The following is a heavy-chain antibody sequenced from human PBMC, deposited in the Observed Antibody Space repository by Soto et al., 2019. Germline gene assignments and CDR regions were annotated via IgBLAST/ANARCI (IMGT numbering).Heavy chain of an antibody. J-gene: IGHJ6*02. V-gene: IGHV3-48*02. CDR3: PRVGSSSDTGMDG. CDR1: GFSFSTYS. D-gene: IGHD6-6*01. CDR2: ISSRSYTI. Sequence: EVQLVESGGGLVQPGGSLRLSCAASGFSFSTYSMNWVRQAPGKGLEWVSYISSRSYTIYYIDSVKGRFTISRDKAKSSLYLQMNSLRDVDTGVYDWPRVGSSSDTGMDGWGPGKTVTVS.